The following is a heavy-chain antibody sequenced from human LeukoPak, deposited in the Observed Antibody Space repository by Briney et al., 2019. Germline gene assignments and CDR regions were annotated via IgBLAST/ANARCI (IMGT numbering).Heavy chain of an antibody. CDR2: ISSDGSYK. Sequence: GGSLRLSCAASGFTFRSYAIHWVRQAPGQGLEWVTIISSDGSYKNYADSVKGRFTISRDDAKKSLYLQMNSLRAEDTAVYFCARYSEVYYYVDVWGTGTTVTVSS. D-gene: IGHD2-21*01. CDR3: ARYSEVYYYVDV. V-gene: IGHV3-30*04. CDR1: GFTFRSYA. J-gene: IGHJ6*03.